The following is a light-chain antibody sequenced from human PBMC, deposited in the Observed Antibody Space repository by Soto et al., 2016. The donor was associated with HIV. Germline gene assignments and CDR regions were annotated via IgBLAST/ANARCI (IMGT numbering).Light chain of an antibody. J-gene: IGKJ4*01. Sequence: DIQMTQFPSTLSASIGDRVTITCRASQSVSVWLAWYQQKPEKAPNLLIFKTSTLEIGVPSRFSGSGSGTDFTLTLSSVQPDDVGTYYCQQYKNYPLTFGGGTKVEIK. CDR1: QSVSVW. CDR2: KTS. CDR3: QQYKNYPLT. V-gene: IGKV1-5*03.